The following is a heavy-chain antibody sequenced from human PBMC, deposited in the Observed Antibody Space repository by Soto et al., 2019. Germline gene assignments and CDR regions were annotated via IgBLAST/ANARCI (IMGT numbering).Heavy chain of an antibody. CDR3: AAVLLWFGEFPAEYFQH. V-gene: IGHV3-23*01. CDR2: ISGSGGST. J-gene: IGHJ1*01. D-gene: IGHD3-10*01. CDR1: GFTFSSYA. Sequence: GGSLRLSCAASGFTFSSYAMSWVRQAPGKGLEWVSAISGSGGSTYYADSVKGRFTISRDNSKNTLYLQMNSLRAEDTAVYYCAAVLLWFGEFPAEYFQHWGQDTLVTVSS.